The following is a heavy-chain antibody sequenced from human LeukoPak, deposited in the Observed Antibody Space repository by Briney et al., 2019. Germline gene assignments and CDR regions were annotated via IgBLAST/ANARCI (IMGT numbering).Heavy chain of an antibody. CDR3: ARQVRDSRGPWYYFES. CDR2: IYYSGST. CDR1: GGSLSRDY. J-gene: IGHJ4*02. V-gene: IGHV4-59*08. Sequence: SQTLSLTCIFSGGSLSRDYWRWIRQPPATGLEWIWCIYYSGSTIYNPSIKRRLTISVDTSKKQFSLKLSSVTAADTAVYHCARQVRDSRGPWYYFESWGQGNLVTVS. D-gene: IGHD3-22*01.